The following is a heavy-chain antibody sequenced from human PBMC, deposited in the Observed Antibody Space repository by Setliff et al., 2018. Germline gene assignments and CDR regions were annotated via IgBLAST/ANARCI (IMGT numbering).Heavy chain of an antibody. CDR3: IVAGNYSDY. Sequence: PGGSLRLSCAVSGFTFSGSAVHWVRRASGKGLEWVGRIRSKAFSCATRYTESRKGRFTISRDDSKNTAYLQMDSLNTEDTAVYYCIVAGNYSDYWGQGTLVTVSS. V-gene: IGHV3-73*01. CDR1: GFTFSGSA. J-gene: IGHJ4*02. D-gene: IGHD5-12*01. CDR2: IRSKAFSCAT.